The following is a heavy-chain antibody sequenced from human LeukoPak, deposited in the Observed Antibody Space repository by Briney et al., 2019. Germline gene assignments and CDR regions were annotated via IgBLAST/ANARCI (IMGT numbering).Heavy chain of an antibody. D-gene: IGHD3-22*01. J-gene: IGHJ4*02. CDR3: TTSYYYNSSGFDY. Sequence: PGGSLRLSCVASGFTFSSYWMSWVRQAPGKGLEWVGRIKSKTDGGTTDYAAPVKGRFTISRDDSKNTLYLQMNSLKTEDTAVYYCTTSYYYNSSGFDYWGQGTLVTVSS. V-gene: IGHV3-15*01. CDR1: GFTFSSYW. CDR2: IKSKTDGGTT.